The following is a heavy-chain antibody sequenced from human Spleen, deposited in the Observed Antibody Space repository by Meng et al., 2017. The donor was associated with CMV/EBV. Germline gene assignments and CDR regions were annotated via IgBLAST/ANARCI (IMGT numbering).Heavy chain of an antibody. D-gene: IGHD5-12*01. V-gene: IGHV3-33*01. CDR2: IWYDGSNK. CDR1: GFTFSSYG. J-gene: IGHJ4*02. CDR3: AREWEAATSGGFDY. Sequence: GESLKISCAASGFTFSSYGMHWVRQAPGKGLEWVAVIWYDGSNKYYADSVKGRFAISRDNAKNTLYLQMNSLRAEDTAVYYCAREWEAATSGGFDYWGQGTLVTVSS.